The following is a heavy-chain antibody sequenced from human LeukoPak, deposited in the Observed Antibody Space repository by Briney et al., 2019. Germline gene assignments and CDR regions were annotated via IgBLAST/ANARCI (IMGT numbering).Heavy chain of an antibody. Sequence: SETLSLTCTVSGYSISTLSNWGWIRQSPGKGLEWIGSIYHGGSTYYNPSLKSRVTISVDTSKNQFSLKLSSVTAADTAVYYCARVVGPSGYFDYWGQGTLVTVSS. CDR3: ARVVGPSGYFDY. V-gene: IGHV4-38-2*02. CDR1: GYSISTLSN. CDR2: IYHGGST. D-gene: IGHD1-26*01. J-gene: IGHJ4*02.